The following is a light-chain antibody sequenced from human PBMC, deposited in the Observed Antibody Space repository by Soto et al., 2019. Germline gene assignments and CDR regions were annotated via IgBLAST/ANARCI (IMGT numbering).Light chain of an antibody. V-gene: IGLV2-14*01. Sequence: QSALTQPASVSGSPGQSITISCTGTSSDVGGYNYVSWYQQHPGKAPKLMIYEVSNRPSGVSNRFSGSKSGNTASLTISGLQAEDEADYYCSSYTSSSTQSVVFGGGTQLTVL. CDR3: SSYTSSSTQSVV. J-gene: IGLJ2*01. CDR1: SSDVGGYNY. CDR2: EVS.